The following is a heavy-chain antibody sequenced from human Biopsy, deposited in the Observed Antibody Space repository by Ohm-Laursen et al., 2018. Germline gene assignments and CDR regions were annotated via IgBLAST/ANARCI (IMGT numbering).Heavy chain of an antibody. CDR1: GFSVSSYD. D-gene: IGHD7-27*01. Sequence: SLRLSCSASGFSVSSYDMNWVRQAPGKGLEWVAVISDDGRNKYYVDSVKGRFTISRDNFKNTLYLQMNNLRAEDTAVFYCAKDLRNNNWGVENWGQGTLVTVSS. J-gene: IGHJ4*02. CDR3: AKDLRNNNWGVEN. V-gene: IGHV3-30*18. CDR2: ISDDGRNK.